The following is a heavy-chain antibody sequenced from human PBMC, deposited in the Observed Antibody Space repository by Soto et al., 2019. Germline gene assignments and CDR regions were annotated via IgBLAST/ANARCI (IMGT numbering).Heavy chain of an antibody. CDR3: AKDPNGDYVGAFDI. CDR2: ISASGGRT. V-gene: IGHV3-23*01. D-gene: IGHD4-17*01. J-gene: IGHJ3*02. Sequence: GGSLRLSCAASGFSFSSYAMSWVRQAPGAGPEWVSGISASGGRTYYADSVKGRFTISRDKSKSRLYLQMDSLRAEDTALYYCAKDPNGDYVGAFDIWGRGTLVTVSS. CDR1: GFSFSSYA.